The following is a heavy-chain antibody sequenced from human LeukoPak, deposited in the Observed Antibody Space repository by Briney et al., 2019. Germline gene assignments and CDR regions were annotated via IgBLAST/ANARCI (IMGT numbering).Heavy chain of an antibody. J-gene: IGHJ6*03. Sequence: SETLSLTCTVSGGSISSYYWSWIRQPAGKGLEWIGRIYTSGSTNYNPSLKSRVTMSVDTSKNQFSLKLSSVTAADTAVYYCARGVGYCSSTSCYYYYYYYMDVWGKGTTVTVSS. V-gene: IGHV4-4*07. CDR3: ARGVGYCSSTSCYYYYYYYMDV. CDR1: GGSISSYY. CDR2: IYTSGST. D-gene: IGHD2-2*01.